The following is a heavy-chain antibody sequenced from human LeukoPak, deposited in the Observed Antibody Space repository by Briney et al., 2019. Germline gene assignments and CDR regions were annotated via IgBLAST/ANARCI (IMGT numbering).Heavy chain of an antibody. V-gene: IGHV3-23*01. Sequence: GGSLRLSCAASGVTFSSYAMSWVRQAPGKGLEWVSAISGSGGSTYYADSVKGRFTISRDNSKNTLYLQMNSLRAEDTAVYYCAKDPYYYDSSGPSYNWFDPWGQGTLVTVSS. D-gene: IGHD3-22*01. CDR3: AKDPYYYDSSGPSYNWFDP. CDR1: GVTFSSYA. CDR2: ISGSGGST. J-gene: IGHJ5*02.